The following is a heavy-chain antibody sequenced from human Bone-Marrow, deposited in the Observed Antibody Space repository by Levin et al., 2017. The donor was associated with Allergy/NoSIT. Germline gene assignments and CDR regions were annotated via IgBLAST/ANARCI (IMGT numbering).Heavy chain of an antibody. D-gene: IGHD5-12*01. CDR2: IYWDGDK. V-gene: IGHV2-5*02. CDR3: AHIRSRAIVAMT. J-gene: IGHJ4*02. CDR1: GFSLRTSGVG. Sequence: QTLSLPCTFSGFSLRTSGVGVGWIRQPPGKALEWLALIYWDGDKRYSPSLKSRLTITKDTSKNQVVLTMTNMDPVDTATYYCAHIRSRAIVAMTWGQGTLVTVSS.